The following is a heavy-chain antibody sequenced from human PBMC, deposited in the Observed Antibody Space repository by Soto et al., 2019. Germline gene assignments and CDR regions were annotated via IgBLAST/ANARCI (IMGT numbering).Heavy chain of an antibody. CDR1: GGSISSGGYS. J-gene: IGHJ6*02. Sequence: SETLSLTCDVSGGSISSGGYSWSWTRQPPGKGLEWIGYIYHSGSTYYNPSLKSRVTISVDRSKNQFSLKLSSVTAADTAVYYCARVPDVWGQGTTVTVSS. CDR2: IYHSGST. V-gene: IGHV4-30-2*01. CDR3: ARVPDV.